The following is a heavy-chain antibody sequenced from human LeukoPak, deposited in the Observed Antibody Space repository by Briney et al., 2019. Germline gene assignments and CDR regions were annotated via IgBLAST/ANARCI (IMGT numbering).Heavy chain of an antibody. CDR2: IFHSGST. V-gene: IGHV4-39*07. Sequence: SETLSLTCTVSGGSISSSSYYWGWIRQPPGKGLEWIGTIFHSGSTYYNPSLKSRVTISVDTSKNQFSLKLNSVTAADTAVYYCARDPRIQLWLHDPSYYDHWGQGTLVTVSS. CDR1: GGSISSSSYY. CDR3: ARDPRIQLWLHDPSYYDH. J-gene: IGHJ4*02. D-gene: IGHD5-18*01.